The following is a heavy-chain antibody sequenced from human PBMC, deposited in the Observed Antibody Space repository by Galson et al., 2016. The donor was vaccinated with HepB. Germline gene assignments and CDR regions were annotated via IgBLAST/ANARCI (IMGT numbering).Heavy chain of an antibody. V-gene: IGHV3-74*01. Sequence: SLRLSCAASGFTFSSHWMHWVRQAPGKGLVWVSRINSDGSSTSYADSVKGRFTISRDNAKSTLYLQVNTLRAEDTAGYYCARGLYGSGYSWGQGTLVTVSS. CDR1: GFTFSSHW. D-gene: IGHD3-10*01. J-gene: IGHJ4*02. CDR2: INSDGSST. CDR3: ARGLYGSGYS.